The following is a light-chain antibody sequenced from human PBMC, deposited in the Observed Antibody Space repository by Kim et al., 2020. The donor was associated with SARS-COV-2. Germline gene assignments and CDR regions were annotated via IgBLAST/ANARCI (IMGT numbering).Light chain of an antibody. Sequence: GSPGERATLSCRASQSVTSDVAWYQQKPGQAPRLLIYGAAIRATGIPDRFSGSGSGTEFTLTISSLQSEDFARYYCQQYNRWPPYIFGQGTKLEIK. J-gene: IGKJ2*01. CDR1: QSVTSD. CDR3: QQYNRWPPYI. CDR2: GAA. V-gene: IGKV3-15*01.